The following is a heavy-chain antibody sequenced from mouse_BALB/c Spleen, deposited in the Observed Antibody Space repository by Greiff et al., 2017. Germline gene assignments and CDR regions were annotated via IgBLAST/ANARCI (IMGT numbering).Heavy chain of an antibody. CDR2: ISSGGST. D-gene: IGHD2-2*01. CDR3: ARRGGYYHAMDY. J-gene: IGHJ4*01. V-gene: IGHV5-6-5*01. Sequence: EVQRVESGGGLVKPGGSLKLSCAASGFTFSSYAMSWVRQTPEKRLEWVASISSGGSTYYPDSVKGRFTISRDNARNILYLQMSSLRSEDTAMYYCARRGGYYHAMDYWGQGTSVTVSS. CDR1: GFTFSSYA.